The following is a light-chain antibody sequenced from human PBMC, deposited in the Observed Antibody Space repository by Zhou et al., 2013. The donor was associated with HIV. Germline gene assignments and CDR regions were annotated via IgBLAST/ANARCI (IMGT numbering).Light chain of an antibody. J-gene: IGKJ4*01. V-gene: IGKV3-11*01. CDR3: QQRANRT. CDR1: QSVGKF. Sequence: EIVLTQSPGTLSLSPGEKATLSCRASQSVGKFLAWYRQRRGQPPTLLIYDASERAAGVPARFSGSGSLTDFTLTIDSLEPEDFAVYYCQQRANRTFGGGTRV. CDR2: DAS.